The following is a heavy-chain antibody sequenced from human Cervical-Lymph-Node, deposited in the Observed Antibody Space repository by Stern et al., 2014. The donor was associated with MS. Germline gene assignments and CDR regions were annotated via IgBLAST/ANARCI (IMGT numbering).Heavy chain of an antibody. V-gene: IGHV1-69*01. Sequence: VQLVQSGAEVKKPGSSVKVSCKASGGTFSSYEITWVRQAPGQGLEWMGGIIPAFDTPTYAQKFQDRVTISADESTNTAYLALNGLKSDDTAIYFCARAYTYYSNSAGYWGQGTLVTVSS. J-gene: IGHJ4*02. CDR1: GGTFSSYE. CDR3: ARAYTYYSNSAGY. D-gene: IGHD3-10*01. CDR2: IIPAFDTP.